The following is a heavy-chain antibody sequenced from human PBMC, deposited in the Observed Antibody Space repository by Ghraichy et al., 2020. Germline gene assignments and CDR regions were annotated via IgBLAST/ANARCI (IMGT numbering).Heavy chain of an antibody. CDR3: ARVTLDDSRDY. V-gene: IGHV3-21*01. CDR1: GFTFSSYS. Sequence: GESLNISCAASGFTFSSYSMNWVRQAPGKGLEWVSSISSSSSYIYYADSVKGRFTISRDNAKNSLYLQMNSLRAEDTAVYYCARVTLDDSRDYWGQGTLVTVSS. J-gene: IGHJ4*02. CDR2: ISSSSSYI. D-gene: IGHD3-22*01.